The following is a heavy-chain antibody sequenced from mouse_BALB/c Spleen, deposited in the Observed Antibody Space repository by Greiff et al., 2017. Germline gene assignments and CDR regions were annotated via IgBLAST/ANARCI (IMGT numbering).Heavy chain of an antibody. CDR1: GFTFSSYG. J-gene: IGHJ4*01. V-gene: IGHV5-6*01. CDR2: ISSGGSYT. Sequence: EVNVVESGGDLVKPGGSLKLSCAVSGFTFSSYGMSWVRQTPDKRLEWVATISSGGSYTYYQDSVKGRFTISRDNAKNTLYLQMSSLKSEDTAMYYCARHYYGSRDYYAMDYWGQGTSVTVSS. D-gene: IGHD1-1*01. CDR3: ARHYYGSRDYYAMDY.